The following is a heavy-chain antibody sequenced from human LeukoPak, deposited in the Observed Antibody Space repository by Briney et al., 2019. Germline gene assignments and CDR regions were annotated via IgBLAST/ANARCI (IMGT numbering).Heavy chain of an antibody. V-gene: IGHV1-46*01. D-gene: IGHD3-10*01. Sequence: ASVKVSCKASGYTFTGYYMHWVRQAPGQGLEWMGWINPSGGSTSYAQKFQGRVTMTRDMSTSTVYMELSSLRAEDTAVYYCARAKPKNMVRGLIMRRESRYYFDYWGQGTLVTVSS. CDR1: GYTFTGYY. J-gene: IGHJ4*02. CDR2: INPSGGST. CDR3: ARAKPKNMVRGLIMRRESRYYFDY.